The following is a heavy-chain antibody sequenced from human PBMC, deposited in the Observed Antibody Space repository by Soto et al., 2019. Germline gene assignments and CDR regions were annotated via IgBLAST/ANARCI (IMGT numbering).Heavy chain of an antibody. CDR2: IYYSGNT. Sequence: SETLSITCTLSAGSIRSGAYYWSWGRQSRRRGVAWIGNIYYSGNTYYNPSLKSRLTISVDTSKNQFSLNLSSVTAADTAVYYCARDRLMSTAGTARHYFGLDVWGQGTTVTVSS. D-gene: IGHD5-18*01. V-gene: IGHV4-31*03. J-gene: IGHJ6*01. CDR1: AGSIRSGAYY. CDR3: ARDRLMSTAGTARHYFGLDV.